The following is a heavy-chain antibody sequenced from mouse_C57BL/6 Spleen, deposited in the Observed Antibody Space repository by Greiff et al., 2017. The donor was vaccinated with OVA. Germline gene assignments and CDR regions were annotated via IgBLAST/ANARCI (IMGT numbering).Heavy chain of an antibody. J-gene: IGHJ2*01. CDR1: GYTFTDYY. CDR2: INPNNGGT. D-gene: IGHD2-1*01. Sequence: VQLKHSGPELVKPGASVKISCKASGYTFTDYYMNWVKQSHGKSLEWIGDINPNNGGTSYNQKFKGKATLTVDKSSSTAYMELRSLTSEDSAVYYCARGDGNYPFDYWGQGTTLTVSS. V-gene: IGHV1-26*01. CDR3: ARGDGNYPFDY.